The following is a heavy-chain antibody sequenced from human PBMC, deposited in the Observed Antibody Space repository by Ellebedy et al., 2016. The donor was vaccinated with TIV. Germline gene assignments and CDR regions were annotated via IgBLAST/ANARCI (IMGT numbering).Heavy chain of an antibody. Sequence: SETLSLTCTVSDDSFGSSRLSWGWIRQPPGKGLEWIGNIYFTGHTYYNPSLRGRVTISADMSKNQFSLRLTSVTAADTAVYYCAEGRSGWYYFDYWGQGTLVTVSS. J-gene: IGHJ4*02. D-gene: IGHD6-19*01. CDR3: AEGRSGWYYFDY. CDR1: DDSFGSSRLS. V-gene: IGHV4-39*07. CDR2: IYFTGHT.